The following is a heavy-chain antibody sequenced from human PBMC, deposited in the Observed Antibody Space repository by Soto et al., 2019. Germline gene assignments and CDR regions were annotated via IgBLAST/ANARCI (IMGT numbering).Heavy chain of an antibody. J-gene: IGHJ4*02. Sequence: EVQLVESGGGLIQPGGSLRLSCAASGFTVSSNYMTWVRQAPGKGLEWVSVIYSGGSTYYADFVKGRFTISRDNSKNTLYLQMNSLRAEDTALYYCARDSGNRNFFDYWGQGTLVTVSS. CDR1: GFTVSSNY. D-gene: IGHD1-26*01. CDR3: ARDSGNRNFFDY. CDR2: IYSGGST. V-gene: IGHV3-53*01.